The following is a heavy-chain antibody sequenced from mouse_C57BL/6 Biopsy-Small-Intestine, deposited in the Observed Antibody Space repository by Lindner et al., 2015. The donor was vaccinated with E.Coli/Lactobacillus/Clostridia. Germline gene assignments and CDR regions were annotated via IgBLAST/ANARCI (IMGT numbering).Heavy chain of an antibody. CDR2: INPSSGYT. CDR1: GYTFTSYT. CDR3: ASGPGSSPWFAY. V-gene: IGHV1-4*01. D-gene: IGHD1-1*01. J-gene: IGHJ3*01. Sequence: VQLQESGAELARPGASVKMSCKASGYTFTSYTMHWVKQRPGQGLEWIGYINPSSGYTKYNQKFKDKATLTADKSSSTAYMQLSSLTYEDSAVYYCASGPGSSPWFAYWGQGTLVTVSA.